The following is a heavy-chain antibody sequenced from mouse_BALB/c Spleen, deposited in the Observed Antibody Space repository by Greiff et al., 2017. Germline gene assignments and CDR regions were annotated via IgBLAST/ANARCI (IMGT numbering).Heavy chain of an antibody. CDR1: GYTFTSYW. Sequence: VQLQQSGAELAKPGASVKMSCKASGYTFTSYWMHWVKQRPGQGLEWIGYINPSTGYTEYNQKFKDKATLTADKSSSTAYMQLSSLTSEDSAVYYCARTASITTVVEGFAYWGQGTLVTVSA. J-gene: IGHJ3*01. CDR3: ARTASITTVVEGFAY. V-gene: IGHV1-7*01. D-gene: IGHD1-1*01. CDR2: INPSTGYT.